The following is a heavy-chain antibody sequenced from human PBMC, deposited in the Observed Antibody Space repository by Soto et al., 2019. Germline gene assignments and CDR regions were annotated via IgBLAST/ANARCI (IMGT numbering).Heavy chain of an antibody. Sequence: QVQLQESGPGLVKPSETLSLTCTVSGGSISSCYWHWIRQPPGKGLEWIGYVYSSGSTNYNPSLTSRVTISVDTSKNQFSLKLSSVTAADTAVYYCAGFRTTGLFDYWGQGTLVTVSS. J-gene: IGHJ4*02. D-gene: IGHD1-1*01. CDR3: AGFRTTGLFDY. CDR1: GGSISSCY. V-gene: IGHV4-59*01. CDR2: VYSSGST.